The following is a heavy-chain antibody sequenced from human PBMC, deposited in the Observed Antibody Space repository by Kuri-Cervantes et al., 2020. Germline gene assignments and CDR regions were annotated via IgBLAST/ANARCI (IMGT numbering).Heavy chain of an antibody. CDR3: ARGGVTAVVN. J-gene: IGHJ4*02. V-gene: IGHV3-11*04. Sequence: GGSLRLSCAASGSTFSDYYMSWIRQAPGQGLEWVSYISSSGSTIYYADSVKGRLTISRDNAKNSLHLQMNSLRVEDTAVYYCARGGVTAVVNWGQGTLVTVSS. CDR2: ISSSGSTI. D-gene: IGHD2-21*02. CDR1: GSTFSDYY.